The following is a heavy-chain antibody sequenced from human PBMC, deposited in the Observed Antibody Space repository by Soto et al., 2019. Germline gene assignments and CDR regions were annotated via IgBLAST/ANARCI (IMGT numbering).Heavy chain of an antibody. V-gene: IGHV4-4*02. D-gene: IGHD1-26*01. Sequence: SETLSLTCAVSGDPISSSHWWSWVRQTPGKGLEWIGEIYHSGSINYNPSLKSRVIISADRSKNQFSLRLSSVTAADTAVYYCATSQSGEYFDYWGQGTLVTVSS. CDR2: IYHSGSI. CDR1: GDPISSSHW. CDR3: ATSQSGEYFDY. J-gene: IGHJ4*02.